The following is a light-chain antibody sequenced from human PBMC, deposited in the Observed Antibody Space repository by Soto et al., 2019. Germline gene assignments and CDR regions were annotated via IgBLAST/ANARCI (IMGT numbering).Light chain of an antibody. Sequence: DIQMTQSPSTLSASVGDRVTITCRASQSISGWLAWYKQKPGKAPNLLIYKASTLGSGVPSRFSGGGSGTEFTLTISSLQPDDFATYYCQQHSSSSPYTFGQGTKLEIK. CDR2: KAS. V-gene: IGKV1-5*03. CDR1: QSISGW. CDR3: QQHSSSSPYT. J-gene: IGKJ2*01.